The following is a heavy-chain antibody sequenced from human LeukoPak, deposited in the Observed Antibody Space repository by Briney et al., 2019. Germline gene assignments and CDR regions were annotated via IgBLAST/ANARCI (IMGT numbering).Heavy chain of an antibody. V-gene: IGHV4-4*07. CDR1: GGSISSYY. J-gene: IGHJ5*02. CDR3: ARDASSSPRGRFDP. D-gene: IGHD2-2*01. CDR2: IYTSGTT. Sequence: SETLSLTCTVSGGSISSYYWSWTRQPAGKGLEWIGRIYTSGTTHYNPSLKSRVTMSVDTSKSQFSLKLSSVTAADTAVYYCARDASSSPRGRFDPWGQGTLVTVSS.